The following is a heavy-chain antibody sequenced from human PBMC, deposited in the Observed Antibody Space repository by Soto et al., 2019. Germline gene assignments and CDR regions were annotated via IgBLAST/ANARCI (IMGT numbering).Heavy chain of an antibody. CDR3: AKDGYSYGYNWFDP. CDR1: GFTFSSYA. V-gene: IGHV3-23*01. J-gene: IGHJ5*02. Sequence: VGSLRLSCAASGFTFSSYAMSWVRQAPGKGLEWVSAISGSGGSTYYADSVKGRFTISRDNSKNTLYLQMNSLRAEDTAVYYCAKDGYSYGYNWFDPWGQGTLVTVSS. CDR2: ISGSGGST. D-gene: IGHD5-18*01.